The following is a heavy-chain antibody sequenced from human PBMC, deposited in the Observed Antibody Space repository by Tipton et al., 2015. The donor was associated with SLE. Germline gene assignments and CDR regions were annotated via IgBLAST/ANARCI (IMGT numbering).Heavy chain of an antibody. CDR2: INHSGST. V-gene: IGHV4-38-2*01. J-gene: IGHJ6*02. CDR1: GYSISSGYY. Sequence: TLSLTCAVSGYSISSGYYWGWIRQPPGKGLEWIGDINHSGSTNYNPSLKSRVTISVDTSKNQFSLKLSSVTAADTAVYYCADRESAGEYYGMDVWGQGTTVTVSS. CDR3: ADRESAGEYYGMDV. D-gene: IGHD3-10*01.